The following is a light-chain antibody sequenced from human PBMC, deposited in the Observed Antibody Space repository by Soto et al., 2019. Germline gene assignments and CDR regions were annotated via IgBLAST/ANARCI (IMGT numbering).Light chain of an antibody. CDR1: QDISNY. V-gene: IGKV1-33*01. J-gene: IGKJ2*01. CDR2: DAS. Sequence: DIPMTQSPSSLSASVGDRVTITCQASQDISNYLNWYQQKSGKAPKLLIYDASNLETGVPSRFSGSGSGTDFTFTISSLRPEDIATYYCQQYNNLYTFGQGTKLEIK. CDR3: QQYNNLYT.